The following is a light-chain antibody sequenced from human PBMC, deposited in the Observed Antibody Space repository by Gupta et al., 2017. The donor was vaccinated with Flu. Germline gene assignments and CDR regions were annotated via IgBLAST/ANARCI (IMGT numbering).Light chain of an antibody. CDR2: GAS. J-gene: IGKJ1*01. CDR1: QSVLYNSNNKNN. CDR3: QQDHNNPRT. V-gene: IGKV4-1*01. Sequence: DIVMTQSPESLAVSLGERVTINCKSSQSVLYNSNNKNNVAWYQQKPGQPPHLLIYGASTRESGVPDRFSGSGSGTDFTLTISSLQAEDVAVYYCQQDHNNPRTFGQGTKVEIK.